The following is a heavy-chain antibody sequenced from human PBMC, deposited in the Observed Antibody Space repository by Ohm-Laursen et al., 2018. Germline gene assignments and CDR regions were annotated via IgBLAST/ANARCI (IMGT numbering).Heavy chain of an antibody. J-gene: IGHJ5*02. V-gene: IGHV4-4*07. Sequence: SDTLSLTCTVSGGSISSYHWSWIRQPAGKGLEWIGRIYTSGSTKYNTSLKSRVTMSVDMSKNQFSRKLRAVTAADTAVYYCARGGYYDSSAYTNWCDPWGQGTLVTVSS. CDR3: ARGGYYDSSAYTNWCDP. D-gene: IGHD3-22*01. CDR1: GGSISSYH. CDR2: IYTSGST.